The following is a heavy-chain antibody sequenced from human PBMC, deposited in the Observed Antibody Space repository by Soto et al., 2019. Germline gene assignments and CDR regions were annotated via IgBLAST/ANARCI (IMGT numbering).Heavy chain of an antibody. Sequence: PGGSLRLSCTTSGFTFEDYYMSWVRQAPGAGLEWISYVSSSGNYKNYADSVKGRFTISRDNTNTSLHLQMNSVRADDTATYYCTRGKLNPDFWGQGILVIVSS. J-gene: IGHJ4*02. CDR3: TRGKLNPDF. D-gene: IGHD1-1*01. CDR1: GFTFEDYY. V-gene: IGHV3-11*05. CDR2: VSSSGNYK.